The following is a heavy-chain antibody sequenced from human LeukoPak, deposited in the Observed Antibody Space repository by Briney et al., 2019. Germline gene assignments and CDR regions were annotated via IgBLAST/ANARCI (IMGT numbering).Heavy chain of an antibody. Sequence: PGGSLRLSCVASGFSFTSYWMTWVRQVPGKGLEWVANIKQDGSEKYYVDSVKGRFTISRDNGMKSLYLQMNNLRAEDTAGYYWVRDWGHCGDYWGQGTLVTVSS. CDR1: GFSFTSYW. CDR3: VRDWGHCGDY. CDR2: IKQDGSEK. V-gene: IGHV3-7*01. D-gene: IGHD2-21*02. J-gene: IGHJ4*02.